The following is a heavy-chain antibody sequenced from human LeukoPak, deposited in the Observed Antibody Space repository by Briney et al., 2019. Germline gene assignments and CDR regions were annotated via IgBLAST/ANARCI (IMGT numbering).Heavy chain of an antibody. D-gene: IGHD2-21*02. CDR2: MYYSGST. CDR1: GGSISSSSYY. V-gene: IGHV4-39*07. Sequence: PSETLSLTCTVSGGSISSSSYYWGWIRQPPGKGLEWIGSMYYSGSTYYNPSLKSRVTISVDTSKNQFSLKLSSVTAADTAVYYCARDQGGDLGFDYWGQGTLVTVSS. J-gene: IGHJ4*02. CDR3: ARDQGGDLGFDY.